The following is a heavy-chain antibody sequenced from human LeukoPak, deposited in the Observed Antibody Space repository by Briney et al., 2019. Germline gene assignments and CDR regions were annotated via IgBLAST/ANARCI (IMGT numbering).Heavy chain of an antibody. V-gene: IGHV3-48*03. Sequence: PGGSLRLSCAASGFTFSSYEMNWVRQAPGEGLEWISYISSSAGATYYADSVKGRFTISRDNARNSLYLQMNSLRVEDTAVYYCARNGWLDYWGQGTLVTVSS. CDR3: ARNGWLDY. D-gene: IGHD2-15*01. CDR2: ISSSAGAT. CDR1: GFTFSSYE. J-gene: IGHJ4*02.